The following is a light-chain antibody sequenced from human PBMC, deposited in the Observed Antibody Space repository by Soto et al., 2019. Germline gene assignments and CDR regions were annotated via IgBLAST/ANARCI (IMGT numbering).Light chain of an antibody. J-gene: IGLJ1*01. Sequence: QSVRTQPASVSGSPGQSIAISCTGTSSDIGSHNHVSWYQQYPGKAPKLIIFEVNNRPSGVSDRFSGSKSGSTASLTISGLQAEDEADYYCNSLSAAGTSYVFGTGTKVTVL. CDR2: EVN. CDR3: NSLSAAGTSYV. CDR1: SSDIGSHNH. V-gene: IGLV2-14*01.